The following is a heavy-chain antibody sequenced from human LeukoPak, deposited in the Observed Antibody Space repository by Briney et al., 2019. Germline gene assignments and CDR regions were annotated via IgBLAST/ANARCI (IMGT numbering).Heavy chain of an antibody. Sequence: SETLSLTCTVSGYSISSGYYWGWIRQPPGKGLEWIGSIYHSGSTYYNPSLKSRVTISVDTSKNQFSLKLSSVTAADTAVYYCARGPKMTMLTIYDYWGQGTLVTVSS. D-gene: IGHD4/OR15-4a*01. J-gene: IGHJ4*02. CDR2: IYHSGST. V-gene: IGHV4-38-2*02. CDR1: GYSISSGYY. CDR3: ARGPKMTMLTIYDY.